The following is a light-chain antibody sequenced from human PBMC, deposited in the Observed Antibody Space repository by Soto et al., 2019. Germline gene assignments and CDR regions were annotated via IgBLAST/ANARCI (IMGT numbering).Light chain of an antibody. CDR2: EDN. Sequence: NFMLTQPHSVSESPGKTVTISCTRSSGSIASNYVHWYQQRPGSSPTTVIYEDNQRPSGVPDRFSGSIDSSSNSASLTLSGLKTEDEADYYCQSYDSSSRVFGGGTKLTVL. CDR3: QSYDSSSRV. CDR1: SGSIASNY. J-gene: IGLJ3*02. V-gene: IGLV6-57*01.